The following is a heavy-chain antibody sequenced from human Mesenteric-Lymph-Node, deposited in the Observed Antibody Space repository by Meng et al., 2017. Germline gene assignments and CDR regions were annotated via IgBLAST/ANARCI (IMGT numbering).Heavy chain of an antibody. V-gene: IGHV1-69*06. CDR1: GYTFTSYG. CDR2: IIPIFGTA. Sequence: SVKVSCKASGYTFTSYGISWVRQAPGQGLEWMGGIIPIFGTANYAQKFQGRVTITADKSTSTAYMELSSLRSEDTAVYYCARRYSSGWYYFDYWGQGTLVTVSS. D-gene: IGHD6-19*01. CDR3: ARRYSSGWYYFDY. J-gene: IGHJ4*02.